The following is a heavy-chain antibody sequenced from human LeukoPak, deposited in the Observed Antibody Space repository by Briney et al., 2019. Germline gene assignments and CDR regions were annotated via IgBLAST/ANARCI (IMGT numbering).Heavy chain of an antibody. Sequence: ASVKVSCEASGYLFTRYYIHWVRQAPGQGLEWMGWINPNSGGTNYAQKFQRRVATTRDTSISTAYMELIRLRPDDTAVYYCARQLEGVPAALFDYWGQGTLVTVSS. CDR2: INPNSGGT. V-gene: IGHV1-2*02. CDR1: GYLFTRYY. D-gene: IGHD2-2*01. CDR3: ARQLEGVPAALFDY. J-gene: IGHJ4*02.